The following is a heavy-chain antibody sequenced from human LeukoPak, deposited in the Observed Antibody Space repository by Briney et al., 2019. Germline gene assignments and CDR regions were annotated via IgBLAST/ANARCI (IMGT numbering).Heavy chain of an antibody. D-gene: IGHD2-8*01. J-gene: IGHJ4*02. Sequence: VASVKVCCTASRYTFNGYYKHWMRQAPGQGLEWMGWINPNSGGTNYAQKFQGRVTMTRDTSISTAYMELSRLRSDDTAVYCCACMGIVDYWGQETLVTVSS. CDR2: INPNSGGT. CDR3: ACMGIVDY. V-gene: IGHV1-2*02. CDR1: RYTFNGYY.